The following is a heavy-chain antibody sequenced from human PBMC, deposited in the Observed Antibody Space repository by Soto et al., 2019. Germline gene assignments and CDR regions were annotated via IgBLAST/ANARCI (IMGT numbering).Heavy chain of an antibody. J-gene: IGHJ6*02. CDR2: ISGYNGDT. CDR1: GYTFTRYG. Sequence: QGQLVQSGAEVKKPGASVKVSCKASGYTFTRYGISWVRQAPGQGLEWMGWISGYNGDTKYAQKFQGRVTMTIDTATTTAFMELRSLTSDDTAVYYCAKNGQPPYYYYGLDVWAKGPRSPSP. D-gene: IGHD2-8*01. CDR3: AKNGQPPYYYYGLDV. V-gene: IGHV1-18*01.